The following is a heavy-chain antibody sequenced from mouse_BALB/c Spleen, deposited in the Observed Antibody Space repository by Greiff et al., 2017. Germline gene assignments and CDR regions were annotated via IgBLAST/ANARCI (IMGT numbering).Heavy chain of an antibody. J-gene: IGHJ1*01. D-gene: IGHD4-1*01. CDR1: GFSLTSYG. Sequence: QVQLKESGPDLVAPSQSLSITFTVSGFSLTSYGVHWVRQPPGKGLEWLVVIWSDGSTTYNSALKSRLSISKDNSKSQVFLKMNSLQTDDTAMYYCARHEELGRYFDVWGAGTTVTVSS. V-gene: IGHV2-6-2*01. CDR3: ARHEELGRYFDV. CDR2: IWSDGST.